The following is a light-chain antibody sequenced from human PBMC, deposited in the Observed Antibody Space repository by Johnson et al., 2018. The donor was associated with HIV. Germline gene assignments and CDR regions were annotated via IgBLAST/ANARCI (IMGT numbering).Light chain of an antibody. CDR2: DND. V-gene: IGLV1-51*02. CDR3: GTWDSSLRVGF. Sequence: QSVLTQPPSVSAAPGRWVTVSCSGTTSNIGDHSVSWFQHLPGAAPKLLIYDNDRRPSGVPDRFPGSKSAASATLDITGLQSGDEGDYYCGTWDSSLRVGFFGTGTKVTVL. CDR1: TSNIGDHS. J-gene: IGLJ1*01.